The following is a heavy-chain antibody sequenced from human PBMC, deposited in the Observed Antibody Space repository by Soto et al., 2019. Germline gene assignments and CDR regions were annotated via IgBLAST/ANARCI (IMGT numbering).Heavy chain of an antibody. CDR1: GYTFTSYG. D-gene: IGHD3-10*01. Sequence: ASVKVSCKASGYTFTSYGISWVRQAPGQGLEWMGWISAYNGNTNYAQKLQGRVTTTTDTSTGTAYMELRSLRSDDTAVYYCARARLLWFGEPLAPDYWGQGTLVTVSS. J-gene: IGHJ4*02. CDR3: ARARLLWFGEPLAPDY. V-gene: IGHV1-18*01. CDR2: ISAYNGNT.